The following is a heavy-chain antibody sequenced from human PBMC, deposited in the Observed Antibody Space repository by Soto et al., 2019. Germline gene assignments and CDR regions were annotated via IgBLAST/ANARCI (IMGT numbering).Heavy chain of an antibody. CDR3: VITSGSDRRGAFDI. CDR2: IWYDGSNK. CDR1: GFTFSSYA. J-gene: IGHJ3*02. V-gene: IGHV3-33*01. D-gene: IGHD1-26*01. Sequence: QVQLVESGGGVVQSGRSLRLSCAASGFTFSSYAIHWVRQTPGNGLEWVAVIWYDGSNKYYADSVKGRFTISRDNSKNTVYMQMSSLRAEDTAVYYCVITSGSDRRGAFDIWGQGRMVTVSS.